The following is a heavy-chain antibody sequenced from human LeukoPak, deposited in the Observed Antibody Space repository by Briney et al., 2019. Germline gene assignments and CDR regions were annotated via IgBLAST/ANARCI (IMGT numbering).Heavy chain of an antibody. Sequence: MASETLSLTCTVSGSISSYYWSWIRQPPGKGLEWIGYIYTSGSTNYNPSLKSRVTISVDTSKNQFSLKLSSVTAADTAVYYCARVYGDRYYYYYGIDVWGQGTTVTVSS. J-gene: IGHJ6*02. CDR1: GSISSYY. CDR2: IYTSGST. V-gene: IGHV4-4*09. D-gene: IGHD4-17*01. CDR3: ARVYGDRYYYYYGIDV.